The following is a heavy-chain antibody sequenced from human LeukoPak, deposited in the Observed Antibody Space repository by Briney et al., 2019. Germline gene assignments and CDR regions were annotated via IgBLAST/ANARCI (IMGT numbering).Heavy chain of an antibody. D-gene: IGHD3-10*01. J-gene: IGHJ6*03. CDR3: ARVRGDYYMDV. V-gene: IGHV3-7*01. Sequence: GGSLRLSCAASGFIFSSYWMTWVRQAPGKGLEWVANIKQYGSERYYVDSVKGRFTISRDNAKNSLYLQMNSLRAEDTAVYNCARVRGDYYMDVWGKGTTVTVSS. CDR2: IKQYGSER. CDR1: GFIFSSYW.